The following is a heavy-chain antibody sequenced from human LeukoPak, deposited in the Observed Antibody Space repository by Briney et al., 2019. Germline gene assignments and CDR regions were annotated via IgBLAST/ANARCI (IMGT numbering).Heavy chain of an antibody. Sequence: PSGTLSLTCAVSGGSISSSNWWSWVRQPPGKGLEWIGEIYHSGSTNYNPPLKSRVTVSIDKSKNHFSLKLSSVTAADTAAYYCARATGGGTFDIWGQGTMATVSS. J-gene: IGHJ3*02. CDR3: ARATGGGTFDI. D-gene: IGHD3-16*01. V-gene: IGHV4-4*02. CDR2: IYHSGST. CDR1: GGSISSSNW.